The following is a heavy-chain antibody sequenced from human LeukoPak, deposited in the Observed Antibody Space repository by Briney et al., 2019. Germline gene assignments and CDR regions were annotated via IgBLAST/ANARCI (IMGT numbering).Heavy chain of an antibody. CDR2: IYYTGST. D-gene: IGHD2-21*02. V-gene: IGHV4-39*07. Sequence: SETLSLTCTVSGGSITNSGYYWGWVRQPPGKGLEWIASIYYTGSTYYNPSLKSRVTISLDASKKQFSLKLSSVTAADTAVYYCAKVTASGFFDYWGQGTLVTVSS. J-gene: IGHJ4*02. CDR3: AKVTASGFFDY. CDR1: GGSITNSGYY.